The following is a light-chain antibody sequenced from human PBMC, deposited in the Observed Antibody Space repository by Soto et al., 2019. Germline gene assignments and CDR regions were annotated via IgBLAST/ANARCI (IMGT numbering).Light chain of an antibody. V-gene: IGKV3-15*01. CDR3: QQYSFWPLT. J-gene: IGKJ2*01. Sequence: IVMTQSPATLSVSPGERATLSCRASQSVGNYLAWYQQKRGQAPRLLIYGASTRATGIPARFGGSGSGSEFSLTISSLQSEDFAVYYCQQYSFWPLTFGQGTKLEI. CDR2: GAS. CDR1: QSVGNY.